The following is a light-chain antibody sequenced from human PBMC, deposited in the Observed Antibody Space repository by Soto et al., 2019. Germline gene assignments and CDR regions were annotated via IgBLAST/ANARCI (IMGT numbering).Light chain of an antibody. CDR1: SSDVGSYNL. Sequence: QSVLTQPASVSGSPGQSITISCTGTSSDVGSYNLVSWYQQHPGKAPKLVIYEGSKRPSGVSNRFSGSKSGNTASLTISGLQAEDEADYYCCSYAASSTPYVFGTGTKVTVL. CDR2: EGS. CDR3: CSYAASSTPYV. J-gene: IGLJ1*01. V-gene: IGLV2-23*01.